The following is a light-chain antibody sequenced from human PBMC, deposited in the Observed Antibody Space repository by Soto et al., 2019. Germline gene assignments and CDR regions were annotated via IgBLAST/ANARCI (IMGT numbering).Light chain of an antibody. CDR3: QQSYSTPWT. Sequence: DIQMTQSPSSLSASVGDRVTITCRASQSISSYLNWYQQKPGKAPKLLIYAASSLQSGVPSRFSGIGSGTDFTLTISSLQPEDFATYHCQQSYSTPWTFGQGTKVEIK. J-gene: IGKJ1*01. CDR2: AAS. CDR1: QSISSY. V-gene: IGKV1-39*01.